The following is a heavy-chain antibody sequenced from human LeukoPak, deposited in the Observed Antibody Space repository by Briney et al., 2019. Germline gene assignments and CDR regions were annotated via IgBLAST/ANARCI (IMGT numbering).Heavy chain of an antibody. J-gene: IGHJ3*02. V-gene: IGHV1-2*02. CDR1: GYTFTDYY. CDR2: INPNSGGT. Sequence: GASVKVSCKTSGYTFTDYYMHWVRQAPGQGLEWMGWINPNSGGTNYAQKFQGRVTMTRDTSISTAYMELSSLRSDDTAVYYCARNFPSSSDAFDIWGQGTMVTVSS. CDR3: ARNFPSSSDAFDI. D-gene: IGHD6-6*01.